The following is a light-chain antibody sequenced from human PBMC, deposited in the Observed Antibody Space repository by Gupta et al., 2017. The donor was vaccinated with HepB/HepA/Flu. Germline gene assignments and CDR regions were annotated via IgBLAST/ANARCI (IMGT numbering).Light chain of an antibody. CDR3: QQRDSCPPCT. CDR2: AAS. V-gene: IGKV1-39*01. Sequence: DIKMTHSPSSLSASVGDRVTITCRASQSIRSYLNWYQQKPGKAPKLLIYAASSWQSGVPSRFSGSGYGKDLTLTISSRQQEDFAAYYCQQRDSCPPCTFGQGTKLEIK. J-gene: IGKJ2*02. CDR1: QSIRSY.